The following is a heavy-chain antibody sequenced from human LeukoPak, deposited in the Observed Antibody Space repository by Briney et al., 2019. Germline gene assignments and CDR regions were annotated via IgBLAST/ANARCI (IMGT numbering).Heavy chain of an antibody. CDR3: AKEEWVGGSNFLDY. Sequence: PGGSLRLSCAASGFGFRVYDMSWVRQAPGKGLEWVSRMRGSGVITFYADSVRGRFTISRDNSRNMLYLQMDSLRAEDTAVYYCAKEEWVGGSNFLDYWGKGALVTASS. CDR1: GFGFRVYD. J-gene: IGHJ4*02. V-gene: IGHV3-23*01. D-gene: IGHD1-26*01. CDR2: MRGSGVIT.